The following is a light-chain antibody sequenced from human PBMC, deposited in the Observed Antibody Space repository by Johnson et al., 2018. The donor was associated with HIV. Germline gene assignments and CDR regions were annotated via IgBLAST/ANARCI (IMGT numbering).Light chain of an antibody. Sequence: QSVLTQPPSVSAAPGQKVTISCYGSSSNIGDNYVSWYQQLPGTAPKLLIYDNNKRPSGIPDRFSGSKSGTSATLGITGLQTGEEADYYCGIWDSSLSALYVFGTGTKVTVL. CDR1: SSNIGDNY. V-gene: IGLV1-51*01. CDR3: GIWDSSLSALYV. CDR2: DNN. J-gene: IGLJ1*01.